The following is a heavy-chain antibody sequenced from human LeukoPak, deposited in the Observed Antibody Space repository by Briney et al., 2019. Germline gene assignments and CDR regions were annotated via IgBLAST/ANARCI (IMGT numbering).Heavy chain of an antibody. V-gene: IGHV1-2*02. CDR2: INLNSAGT. CDR1: GYTFTDYY. J-gene: IGHJ4*02. D-gene: IGHD3-16*01. CDR3: ARFAFGGTSDY. Sequence: ASVKVSCKASGYTFTDYYIHWVRQAPGQGLEWLGWINLNSAGTKYAQKFQGRVTMTRDTSISTAYMDLSRLRSDDTAVYYCARFAFGGTSDYWGQGTLVTVSS.